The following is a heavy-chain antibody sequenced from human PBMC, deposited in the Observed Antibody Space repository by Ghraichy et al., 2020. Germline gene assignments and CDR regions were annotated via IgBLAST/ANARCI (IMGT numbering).Heavy chain of an antibody. Sequence: GGSLRLSCAASGFTFSSYGMHWVRQAPGKGLEWVAVISYDGSNKYYADSVKGRFTISRDNSKNTLYLQMNSLRAEDTAVYYCAKDRGYYSALDYWGQGTLVTVSS. D-gene: IGHD3-22*01. J-gene: IGHJ4*02. CDR3: AKDRGYYSALDY. CDR1: GFTFSSYG. CDR2: ISYDGSNK. V-gene: IGHV3-30*18.